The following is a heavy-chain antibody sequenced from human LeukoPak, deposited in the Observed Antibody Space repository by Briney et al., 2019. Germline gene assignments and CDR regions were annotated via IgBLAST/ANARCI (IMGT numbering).Heavy chain of an antibody. V-gene: IGHV4-4*09. J-gene: IGHJ3*02. CDR1: GGSISSYY. D-gene: IGHD6-13*01. CDR3: ARRGIAAGDAFGI. CDR2: IYTSGST. Sequence: SETLSLTCTVSGGSISSYYWSWIRQPPGKGLEWIGYIYTSGSTNYNPSLKSRVTISVDTSKNQFSLKLSSVTAADTAVYYCARRGIAAGDAFGIWGQGTMVTVSS.